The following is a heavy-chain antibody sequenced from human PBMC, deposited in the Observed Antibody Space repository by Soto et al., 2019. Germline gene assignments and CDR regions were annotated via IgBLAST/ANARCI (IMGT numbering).Heavy chain of an antibody. D-gene: IGHD3-10*01. Sequence: QVQLVQSGAEVKKPGSSVKVSCKASGGTFSSYAISWVRQAPGQGLEWMGGIIPIFGTANYAQKFQGRVTITEEKSTTRAYMEVSSLRTEDTAVYYCARDRGVGGVIKPDYYYYYGMDVWGLGTTVTVSS. CDR2: IIPIFGTA. V-gene: IGHV1-69*06. J-gene: IGHJ6*02. CDR1: GGTFSSYA. CDR3: ARDRGVGGVIKPDYYYYYGMDV.